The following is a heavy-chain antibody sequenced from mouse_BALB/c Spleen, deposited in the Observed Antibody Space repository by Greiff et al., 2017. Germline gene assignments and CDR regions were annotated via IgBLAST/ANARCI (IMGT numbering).Heavy chain of an antibody. D-gene: IGHD1-1*01. Sequence: EVHLVESGPELVKPGASMKISCKASGYSFTGYTMNWVKQSHGKNLEWIGLINPYNGGTSYNQKFKGKATLTVDKSSSTAYMELLSLTSEDSAVYYCARGFNYYGSSYFDYWGQGTTLTVSS. CDR2: INPYNGGT. V-gene: IGHV1-18*01. CDR1: GYSFTGYT. CDR3: ARGFNYYGSSYFDY. J-gene: IGHJ2*01.